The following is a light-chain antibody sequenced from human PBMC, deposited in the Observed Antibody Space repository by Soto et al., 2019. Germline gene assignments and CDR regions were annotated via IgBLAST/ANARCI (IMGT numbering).Light chain of an antibody. CDR2: DVS. Sequence: QSVLTQPRSVSGSPGQSVTISCTGTRSYIGSFDFVSWYQHHPGEVPKLMIYDVSKRPSGVPDRFSGSKSGNTASLTISGLQADDEADYYCCSYAGSYTFVFGTGTKVTV. CDR1: RSYIGSFDF. J-gene: IGLJ1*01. CDR3: CSYAGSYTFV. V-gene: IGLV2-11*01.